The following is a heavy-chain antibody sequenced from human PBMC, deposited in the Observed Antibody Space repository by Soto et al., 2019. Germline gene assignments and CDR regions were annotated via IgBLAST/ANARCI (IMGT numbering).Heavy chain of an antibody. Sequence: QVQLVQSGADLKKPEASVKVSCKTSGYAFIDYGITWVRQAPDQGLEWIGWISAYNGNTLYARNLQDRVTMTIDTATNTAHMELRSLRTDDTALYYCTRCARVTPVGECWFDPWGQGTLVTVSS. CDR3: TRCARVTPVGECWFDP. J-gene: IGHJ5*02. CDR2: ISAYNGNT. CDR1: GYAFIDYG. D-gene: IGHD3-10*01. V-gene: IGHV1-18*01.